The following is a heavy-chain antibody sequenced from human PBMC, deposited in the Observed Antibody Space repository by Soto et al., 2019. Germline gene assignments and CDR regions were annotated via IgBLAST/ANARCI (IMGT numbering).Heavy chain of an antibody. CDR2: IYPGDSDT. D-gene: IGHD3-22*01. J-gene: IGHJ3*02. Sequence: ASVKVSCKASGGTFSSYTISWVRQAPGQGLEWMGIIYPGDSDTRYSPSFQGQVTISADKSISTAYLQWSSLKASDTAMYYCARRITMIVVAGDAFDIWGLGTMVTVSS. CDR3: ARRITMIVVAGDAFDI. CDR1: GGTFSSYT. V-gene: IGHV5-51*01.